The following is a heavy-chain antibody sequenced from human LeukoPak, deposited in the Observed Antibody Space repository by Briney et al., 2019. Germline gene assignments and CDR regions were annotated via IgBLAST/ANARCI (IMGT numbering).Heavy chain of an antibody. CDR1: GGSISSGGYY. D-gene: IGHD6-19*01. Sequence: SETLSLTCTVSGGSISSGGYYWSWIRQHPGKGLEWIGYIYYSGSTYYNPSLKSRVTISVDTSKNQFSLKLSSVTAADTAVYYCARAGPSSGWYNFDYWGQGTLVTVSS. CDR3: ARAGPSSGWYNFDY. J-gene: IGHJ4*02. CDR2: IYYSGST. V-gene: IGHV4-31*03.